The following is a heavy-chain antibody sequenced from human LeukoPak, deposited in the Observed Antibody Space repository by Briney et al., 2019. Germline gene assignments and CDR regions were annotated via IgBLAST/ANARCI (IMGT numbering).Heavy chain of an antibody. CDR2: INSDGSST. CDR1: GFTFSSYW. J-gene: IGHJ4*02. V-gene: IGHV3-74*01. Sequence: GGSLRLSCAASGFTFSSYWMHWVRQAPGKGPVWVSRINSDGSSTSYADSVKGRFTISRDNAKNTLYLQMNSLRAEDTAVYYCAREGPFYGDYIEAYFDYWGQGTLVTVSS. D-gene: IGHD4-17*01. CDR3: AREGPFYGDYIEAYFDY.